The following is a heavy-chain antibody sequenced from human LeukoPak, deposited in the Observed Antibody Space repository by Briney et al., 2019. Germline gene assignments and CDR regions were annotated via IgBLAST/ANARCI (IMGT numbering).Heavy chain of an antibody. CDR1: GYTFTGYY. D-gene: IGHD1-26*01. J-gene: IGHJ4*02. CDR2: INPNSGGT. V-gene: IGHV1-2*02. Sequence: GASVKVSCKASGYTFTGYYMHWVRQAPGQGLEWMGWINPNSGGTKYAQKFQGRVTITRNTSISTAYMELSSLRSEDTAVYYCARGRGGVVGATTYGGDYWGQGTLVTVSS. CDR3: ARGRGGVVGATTYGGDY.